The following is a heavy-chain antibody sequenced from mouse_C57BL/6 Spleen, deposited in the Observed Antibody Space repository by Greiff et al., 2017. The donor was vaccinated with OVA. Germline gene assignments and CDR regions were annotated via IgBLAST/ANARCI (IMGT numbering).Heavy chain of an antibody. CDR2: IYPGDGDT. V-gene: IGHV1-80*01. D-gene: IGHD2-5*01. Sequence: VKLQESGAELVKPGASVKISCKASGYAFSSYWMNWVKQRPGKGLEWIGQIYPGDGDTNYNGKFKGKATLTADKSSSTAYMQLSSLTSEDSAVYFCARGYSNFYYYAMDYWGQGTSVTVSS. CDR1: GYAFSSYW. J-gene: IGHJ4*01. CDR3: ARGYSNFYYYAMDY.